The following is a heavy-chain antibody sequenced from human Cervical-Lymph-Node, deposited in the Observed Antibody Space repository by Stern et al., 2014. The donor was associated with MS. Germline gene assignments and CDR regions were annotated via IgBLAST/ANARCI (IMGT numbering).Heavy chain of an antibody. CDR1: GGSISSYY. J-gene: IGHJ4*02. Sequence: VQLVESGPGLVKPSETLSLTCSVSGGSISSYYWNWIRQPPGKGLEWIANVHYSGTTNYNPSLKSRVTILLDTSMNKFSLKLTSVTAADTAVYYCAGSGTYYPDYWGQGILVTVSS. CDR2: VHYSGTT. D-gene: IGHD3-3*01. V-gene: IGHV4-59*08. CDR3: AGSGTYYPDY.